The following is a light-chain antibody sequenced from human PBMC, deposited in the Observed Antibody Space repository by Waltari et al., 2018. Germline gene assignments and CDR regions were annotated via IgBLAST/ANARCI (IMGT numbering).Light chain of an antibody. CDR3: CSYAGSYTWV. V-gene: IGLV2-11*01. Sequence: QSALTQPRSVSGSPGQSVTISCTGTNSDVGGYNHVSWYQHHPGKAPKLMIYDVSQRPSGVPDRFSGSKSSNTASLTISGLQTEDEADYYCCSYAGSYTWVLGGGTKVTVL. CDR2: DVS. CDR1: NSDVGGYNH. J-gene: IGLJ3*02.